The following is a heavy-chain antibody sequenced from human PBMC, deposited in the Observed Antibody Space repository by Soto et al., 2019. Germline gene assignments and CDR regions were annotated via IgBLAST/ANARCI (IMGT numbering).Heavy chain of an antibody. J-gene: IGHJ3*01. CDR2: TTKTGKGL. CDR1: GFIFTDYT. V-gene: IGHV3-48*01. D-gene: IGHD1-26*01. Sequence: GGSLRLSCAASGFIFTDYTMNWVRQAPGKGLEWISYTTKTGKGLSYADSVKGRFTISRDNAKNSLFLQMNSLRAEDTAMYYCVRDLHYAFDFWGQGTVVTVSS. CDR3: VRDLHYAFDF.